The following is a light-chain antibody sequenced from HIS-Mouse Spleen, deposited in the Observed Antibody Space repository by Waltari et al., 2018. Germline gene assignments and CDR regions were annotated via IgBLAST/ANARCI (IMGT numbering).Light chain of an antibody. V-gene: IGKV4-1*01. CDR3: QQYYSTPPT. CDR2: WAS. Sequence: DIVMTQSPDSLAVSLVERDTINCKSSQSVLYSSNNKNYLAWYQQKPGQPPKLLIYWASTRESGVPDRFSGSGSGTDFTLTISSLQAEDVAVYYCQQYYSTPPTFGQGTRLEIK. CDR1: QSVLYSSNNKNY. J-gene: IGKJ5*01.